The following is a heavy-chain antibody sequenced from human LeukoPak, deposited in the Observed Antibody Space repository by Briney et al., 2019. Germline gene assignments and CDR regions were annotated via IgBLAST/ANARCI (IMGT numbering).Heavy chain of an antibody. D-gene: IGHD4-17*01. CDR2: FYYSGST. CDR3: AKHGGNGDYGYVHH. CDR1: GGSISSYY. J-gene: IGHJ1*01. Sequence: SETLSLTCTVSGGSISSYYWSWIRQPPGKGLEWIGYFYYSGSTNYNPSLKSRVIISVDTSKNQLSLKLTSVTAADTAVYFCAKHGGNGDYGYVHHWGQDTLVTVSS. V-gene: IGHV4-59*08.